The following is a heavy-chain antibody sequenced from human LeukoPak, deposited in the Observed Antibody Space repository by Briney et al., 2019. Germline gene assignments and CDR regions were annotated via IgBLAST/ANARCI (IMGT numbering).Heavy chain of an antibody. V-gene: IGHV4-4*07. CDR1: GGSISRYS. CDR2: IYTSWSS. CDR3: ARAKEMATIYFDY. Sequence: PSETLSLTCTVSGGSISRYSLSWIRQPAGKGLECIGRIYTSWSSNFNPSLKSRVNISVDTSKNQFSLKLSSVTAADTAVYYCARAKEMATIYFDYWGQGTLVTVSS. J-gene: IGHJ4*02. D-gene: IGHD5-24*01.